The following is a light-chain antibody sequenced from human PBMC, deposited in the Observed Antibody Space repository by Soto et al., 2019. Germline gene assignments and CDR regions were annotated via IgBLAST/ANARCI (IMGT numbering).Light chain of an antibody. Sequence: DIQMTQSPSSLSASVGDRVTITCRASQSISSYLNWYQQRPGKAPNNLIYAASRLQSGVPSRFSGSGSGTDFTLTISNLQPEDVATYYCQQIYGSPLTFGGGTKVEIK. CDR2: AAS. CDR3: QQIYGSPLT. CDR1: QSISSY. J-gene: IGKJ4*01. V-gene: IGKV1-39*01.